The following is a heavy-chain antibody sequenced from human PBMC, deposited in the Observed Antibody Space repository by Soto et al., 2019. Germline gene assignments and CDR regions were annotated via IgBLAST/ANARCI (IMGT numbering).Heavy chain of an antibody. CDR3: AKDLGLTTVPYSWFDP. CDR1: GFTFSSYG. Sequence: GGSLRLSCAASGFTFSSYGMHWVRQAPGKGLEWVAVISYDGSNKYYADSVKGRFTISRDNSKNTLYLQMNSLRAEDTAVYYCAKDLGLTTVPYSWFDPWGQGTLVTVSS. D-gene: IGHD4-4*01. J-gene: IGHJ5*02. V-gene: IGHV3-30*18. CDR2: ISYDGSNK.